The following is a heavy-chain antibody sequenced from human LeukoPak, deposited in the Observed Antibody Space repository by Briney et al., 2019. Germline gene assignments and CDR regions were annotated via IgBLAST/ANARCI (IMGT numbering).Heavy chain of an antibody. V-gene: IGHV5-51*04. CDR1: GYSFTNFW. J-gene: IGHJ5*02. D-gene: IGHD3-16*01. CDR3: ASGGASAP. CDR2: ISPGDSGI. Sequence: GESLKISCKGSGYSFTNFWIGWVCQMPGKGLEWMGVISPGDSGIRYSPSFQGQVTISVDKPISTAYLQWSSLKASDSAMYYCASGGASAPWGQGTLVTVSS.